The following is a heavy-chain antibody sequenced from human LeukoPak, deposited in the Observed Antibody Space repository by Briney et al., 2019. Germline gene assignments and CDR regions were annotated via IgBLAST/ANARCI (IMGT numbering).Heavy chain of an antibody. CDR2: MYSSGST. D-gene: IGHD5-24*01. Sequence: SETLSLTCTVSGGSISITSYYWGWIRQPPGKGLEWIGSMYSSGSTYYNPSLKSRVTISVDTSKNQFSLKLSSVTAADTAVYYCARGRREMDTRKRTYYYYYYMDVWGKGTTVTVSS. V-gene: IGHV4-39*07. CDR3: ARGRREMDTRKRTYYYYYYMDV. J-gene: IGHJ6*03. CDR1: GGSISITSYY.